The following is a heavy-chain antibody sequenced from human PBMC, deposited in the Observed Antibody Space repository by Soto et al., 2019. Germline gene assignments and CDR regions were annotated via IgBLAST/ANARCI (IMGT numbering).Heavy chain of an antibody. Sequence: QVQLVQSGAEVKKPGASVKVSCKASGYTFTSYGISWVRQAPGQGLEWMGWISAYNSDTNYAQKVQGRVTMTTDTSTSTAYMELRSLRSDDTXXXXXARALTIFGMAFDIWGQGTMVTVSS. J-gene: IGHJ3*02. CDR1: GYTFTSYG. V-gene: IGHV1-18*04. D-gene: IGHD3-3*01. CDR2: ISAYNSDT. CDR3: ARALTIFGMAFDI.